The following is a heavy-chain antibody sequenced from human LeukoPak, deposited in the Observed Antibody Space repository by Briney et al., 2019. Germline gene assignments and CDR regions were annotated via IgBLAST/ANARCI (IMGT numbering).Heavy chain of an antibody. Sequence: SETLSLTCGVYGGSFSGYYWSWIRQPPGKGLEWIGEINHSGSTIYNPSLKSRVTISVDTSKNQFSLKLNSVTAADTAVYYCARKPYGSGTLSGAWFDPWGQGTLVTVSS. J-gene: IGHJ5*02. CDR3: ARKPYGSGTLSGAWFDP. D-gene: IGHD3-10*01. CDR1: GGSFSGYY. CDR2: INHSGST. V-gene: IGHV4-34*01.